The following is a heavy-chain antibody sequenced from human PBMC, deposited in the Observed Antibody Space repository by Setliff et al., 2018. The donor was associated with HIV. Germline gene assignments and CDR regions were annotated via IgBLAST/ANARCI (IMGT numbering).Heavy chain of an antibody. CDR1: GGSISSYY. D-gene: IGHD3-10*01. Sequence: SETLSLTCTVSGGSISSYYWSWIRQPAGKGLEWMGRIYTTGITNFNPNYNPSLKSRVTMSTDTSKNQFSLKLTSVTAADTAVYYCARQGGYNSPLMVWGQGKLVTVSS. CDR3: ARQGGYNSPLMV. CDR2: IYTTGITNFNP. J-gene: IGHJ4*02. V-gene: IGHV4-4*07.